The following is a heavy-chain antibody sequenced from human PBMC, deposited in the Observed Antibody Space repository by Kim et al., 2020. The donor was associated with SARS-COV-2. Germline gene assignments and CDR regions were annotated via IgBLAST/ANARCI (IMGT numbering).Heavy chain of an antibody. J-gene: IGHJ2*01. Sequence: GGSLRLSCAASGFTFSSFGMHWVRQAPGKGLEWVALISNDGSNQYYRDSVKGRFSISRDNPKNIVYLQMNSLGPEDTAVYFCAKGPGTSAWY. CDR2: ISNDGSNQ. CDR3: AKGPGTSAWY. D-gene: IGHD2-2*01. CDR1: GFTFSSFG. V-gene: IGHV3-30*18.